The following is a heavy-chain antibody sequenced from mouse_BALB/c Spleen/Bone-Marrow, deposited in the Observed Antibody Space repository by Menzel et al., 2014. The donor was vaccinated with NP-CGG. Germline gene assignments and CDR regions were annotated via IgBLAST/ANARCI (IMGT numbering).Heavy chain of an antibody. CDR1: GYTSTNYN. CDR2: IYPFNGGS. CDR3: ARERGADYDYSWLAY. D-gene: IGHD2-4*01. V-gene: IGHV1S29*02. Sequence: VQLQQSGPELVKPGASVKISCKASGYTSTNYNMHWVKQSHGKSLEWIGYIYPFNGGSGYNQKFKYKATLTVDNSFSTAYMELRSLTSEDSAVYYCARERGADYDYSWLAYWGQGTLVTVSA. J-gene: IGHJ3*01.